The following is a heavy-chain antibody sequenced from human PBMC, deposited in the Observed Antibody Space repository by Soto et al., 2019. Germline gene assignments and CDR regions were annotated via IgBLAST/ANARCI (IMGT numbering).Heavy chain of an antibody. CDR2: ISYDGSNK. V-gene: IGHV3-30*18. D-gene: IGHD6-19*01. CDR1: GFTFSSYG. Sequence: GGSLRLSCAASGFTFSSYGMHWVRQAPGKGLEWVAVISYDGSNKYYADSVKGRFTISRDNSKNTLYLQMNSLRAEDTAVYYCAKGQGYSSVRDTGGYWGQGTLVTVSS. J-gene: IGHJ4*02. CDR3: AKGQGYSSVRDTGGY.